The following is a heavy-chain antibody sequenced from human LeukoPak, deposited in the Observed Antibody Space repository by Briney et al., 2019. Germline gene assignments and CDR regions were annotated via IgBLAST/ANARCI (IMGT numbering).Heavy chain of an antibody. CDR1: GFTFSSYD. V-gene: IGHV3-13*01. Sequence: HSGGSLRLSCAASGFTFSSYDMHWVRQATGKGLEWVSAIGTAGDTYYPGSVKGRFTISRENAKNSLYLQMNSLRAGDTAVYYCARVGPSRLGDAFDIWGQGTMVTVSS. CDR2: IGTAGDT. D-gene: IGHD7-27*01. J-gene: IGHJ3*02. CDR3: ARVGPSRLGDAFDI.